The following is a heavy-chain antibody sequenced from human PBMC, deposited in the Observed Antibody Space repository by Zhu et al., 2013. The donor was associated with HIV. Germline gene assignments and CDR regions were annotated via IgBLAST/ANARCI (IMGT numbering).Heavy chain of an antibody. Sequence: SGSEMKMPGSAVKISCRVSGYTFTEHRIYWVRQAPGKRLEWVGLIHPVNGETIYAETFSDRVTITADTSLDTAYLELTSLRSDDTAVYFCATGYPIRFLANFWGQGTLVTASS. CDR2: IHPVNGET. CDR3: ATGYPIRFLANF. D-gene: IGHD3-3*01. CDR1: GYTFTEHR. V-gene: IGHV1-69-2*01. J-gene: IGHJ4*02.